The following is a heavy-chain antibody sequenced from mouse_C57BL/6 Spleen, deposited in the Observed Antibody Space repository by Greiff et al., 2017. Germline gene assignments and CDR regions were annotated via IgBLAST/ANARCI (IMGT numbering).Heavy chain of an antibody. CDR2: INYDGSST. J-gene: IGHJ1*03. CDR3: AREGSYYGSSAYFDV. V-gene: IGHV5-16*01. CDR1: GFTFSDYY. D-gene: IGHD1-1*01. Sequence: EVKLQESEGGLVQPGSSMKLSCTASGFTFSDYYMAWVRQVPEKGLEWVANINYDGSSTYYLDSLKSRFIISRDNAKNILYLQMSSLKSEDTATYYCAREGSYYGSSAYFDVWGTGTTVTVSS.